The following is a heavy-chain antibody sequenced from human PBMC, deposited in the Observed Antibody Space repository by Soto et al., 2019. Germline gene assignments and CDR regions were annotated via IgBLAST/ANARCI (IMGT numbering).Heavy chain of an antibody. J-gene: IGHJ6*02. D-gene: IGHD4-4*01. CDR1: GGSISSGGYY. CDR3: ASTHSNYEPFTLTYYYYGMDV. CDR2: IYYSGST. Sequence: SETLSLTCTVSGGSISSGGYYWSWIRQHPGKGLEWIGYIYYSGSTYYNPSPKSRVTITVDTAKNQFSLKLSSVTAADTAVYYCASTHSNYEPFTLTYYYYGMDVWGQGTTVTVSS. V-gene: IGHV4-31*03.